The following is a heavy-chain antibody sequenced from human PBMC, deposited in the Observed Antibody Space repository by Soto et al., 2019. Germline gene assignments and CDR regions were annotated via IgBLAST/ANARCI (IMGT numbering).Heavy chain of an antibody. CDR3: ARKTNPRITIFGVVKPYFDY. J-gene: IGHJ4*02. D-gene: IGHD3-3*01. CDR2: INAGNGNT. V-gene: IGHV1-3*01. CDR1: GYTFTSYA. Sequence: ASVKVSCKASGYTFTSYAMHWVRQAPGQRLDWMGWINAGNGNTKYSQKFQGRVTITRDTSASTAYMELSSLRSEDTAVYYCARKTNPRITIFGVVKPYFDYWGQGTLVTVSS.